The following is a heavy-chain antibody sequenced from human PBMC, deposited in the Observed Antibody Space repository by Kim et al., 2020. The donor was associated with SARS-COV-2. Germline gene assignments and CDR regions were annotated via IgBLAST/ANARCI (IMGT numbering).Heavy chain of an antibody. J-gene: IGHJ4*02. D-gene: IGHD3-3*01. CDR2: ISGSGGST. CDR3: AKFYRITIFGAACDY. Sequence: GGSLRLSCAASGFTFSSYAMSWVRQAPGKGLEWVSAISGSGGSTYYADSVKGRFTISRDNSKNTLYLQMNSLRAEDTAVYYCAKFYRITIFGAACDYWGQGTLVTVSS. V-gene: IGHV3-23*01. CDR1: GFTFSSYA.